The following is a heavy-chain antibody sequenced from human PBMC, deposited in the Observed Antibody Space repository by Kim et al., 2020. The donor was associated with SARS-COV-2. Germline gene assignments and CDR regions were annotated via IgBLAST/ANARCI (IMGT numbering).Heavy chain of an antibody. Sequence: DSVKGRFTISRDNSKNTLYLQMNSLRAEDTAVYYCARGAKRGDGYNKFDYWGQGTLVTVSS. V-gene: IGHV3-30*01. D-gene: IGHD5-12*01. J-gene: IGHJ4*02. CDR3: ARGAKRGDGYNKFDY.